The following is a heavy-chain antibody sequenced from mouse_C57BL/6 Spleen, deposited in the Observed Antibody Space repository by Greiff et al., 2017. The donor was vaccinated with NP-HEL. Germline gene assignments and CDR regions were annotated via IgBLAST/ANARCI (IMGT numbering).Heavy chain of an antibody. D-gene: IGHD2-5*01. J-gene: IGHJ3*01. CDR3: ARGYYSNYGFAY. V-gene: IGHV1-53*01. CDR2: INPSNGGT. CDR1: GYTFTSYW. Sequence: QVHVKQPGTELVKPGASVKLSCKASGYTFTSYWMHWVKQRPGQGLEWIGNINPSNGGTNYNEKFKSKATLTVDKSSSTAYMQLSSLTSEDSAVYYCARGYYSNYGFAYWGQGTLVTVSA.